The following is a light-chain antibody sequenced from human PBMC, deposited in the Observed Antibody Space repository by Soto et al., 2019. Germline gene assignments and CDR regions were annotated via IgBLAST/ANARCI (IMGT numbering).Light chain of an antibody. CDR2: GGS. J-gene: IGKJ4*01. Sequence: IQLTPSPSSLSASVGDRVTITCRASQAINSYLAWYQQEPGKAPKLLIYGGSTLQSGVPSRFSGSGSGTDFTLTISSLQSEDFATYYCQHLNAFPLTFGGGTKVEI. CDR1: QAINSY. V-gene: IGKV1-9*01. CDR3: QHLNAFPLT.